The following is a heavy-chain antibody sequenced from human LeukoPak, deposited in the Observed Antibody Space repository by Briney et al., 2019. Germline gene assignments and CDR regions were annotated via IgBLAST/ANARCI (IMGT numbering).Heavy chain of an antibody. J-gene: IGHJ5*02. CDR3: ARGGGGSSTVTTYWFDP. CDR1: GDSISGADYY. V-gene: IGHV4-30-4*01. D-gene: IGHD4-17*01. CDR2: VYYSGST. Sequence: SQTLSLTCTVSGDSISGADYYWSWIRQPPGKGLEWIAYVYYSGSTYYNPSLKSRLTISVDTSKNQFSLKLNSVTAADTAVYYCARGGGGSSTVTTYWFDPWGQGALVTVSS.